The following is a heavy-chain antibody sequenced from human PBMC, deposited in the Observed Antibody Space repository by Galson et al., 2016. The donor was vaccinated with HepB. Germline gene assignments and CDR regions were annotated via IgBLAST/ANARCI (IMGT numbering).Heavy chain of an antibody. D-gene: IGHD6-19*01. CDR1: GGPISSNSYY. Sequence: SETLSLTCTVSGGPISSNSYYWGWIRQPPGKGLEWIGSTFYNGSTHYNPSLKSRVTISVDTSKKQFSLKLGSVTAADTAVFYCAIQPRPRYSIGWPFYWYFDLWGRGTLVTVSS. CDR3: AIQPRPRYSIGWPFYWYFDL. V-gene: IGHV4-39*01. CDR2: TFYNGST. J-gene: IGHJ2*01.